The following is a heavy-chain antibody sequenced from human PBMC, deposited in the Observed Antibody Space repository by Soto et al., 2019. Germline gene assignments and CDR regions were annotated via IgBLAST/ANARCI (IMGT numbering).Heavy chain of an antibody. V-gene: IGHV3-33*01. D-gene: IGHD1-7*01. CDR3: ARVNWNYAFDI. J-gene: IGHJ3*02. Sequence: SLGISCARSGLTFRSYGMHWVRQAPGKGLEWVAVIWYDGSNKYYADSVKGRFTISRDNSKNTLYLQMNSLRAEDTAVYYCARVNWNYAFDIWGQGTMVTVSS. CDR1: GLTFRSYG. CDR2: IWYDGSNK.